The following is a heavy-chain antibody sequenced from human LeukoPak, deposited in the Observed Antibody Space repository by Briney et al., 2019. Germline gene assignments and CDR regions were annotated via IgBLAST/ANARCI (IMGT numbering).Heavy chain of an antibody. J-gene: IGHJ4*02. CDR2: MNPNSGNT. V-gene: IGHV1-8*01. D-gene: IGHD3-10*01. CDR1: GYTFTSYD. Sequence: ASVKVSCKASGYTFTSYDINWVRQATGQGLEWMGWMNPNSGNTGYAQKFQGRVTMTRNTSISTAYMELSSLRSEDTAVYYCARDPPHYGSGSNYFDYWGQGTLVTVSS. CDR3: ARDPPHYGSGSNYFDY.